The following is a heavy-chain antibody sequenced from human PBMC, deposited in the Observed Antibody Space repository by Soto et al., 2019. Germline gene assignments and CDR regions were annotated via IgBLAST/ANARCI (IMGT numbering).Heavy chain of an antibody. D-gene: IGHD6-6*01. V-gene: IGHV3-33*01. Sequence: VGSLRLSCETSGFSFSAYGMHWVRQAPGKGLEWVAVIWYDASKQFYAASVEGRFTISRDNSKNTLYLQMNSLRAEDTAVYYCAGGRSAAYYYYGMDVWGQGTTVTVS. J-gene: IGHJ6*02. CDR1: GFSFSAYG. CDR3: AGGRSAAYYYYGMDV. CDR2: IWYDASKQ.